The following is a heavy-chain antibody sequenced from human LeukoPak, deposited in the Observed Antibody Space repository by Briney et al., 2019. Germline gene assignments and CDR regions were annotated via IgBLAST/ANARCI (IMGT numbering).Heavy chain of an antibody. CDR3: AREDVVLVGAVRYYYYGMDV. D-gene: IGHD1-26*01. V-gene: IGHV1-46*01. CDR1: GYNFISYY. J-gene: IGHJ6*02. Sequence: ASVKVSCKASGYNFISYYMHWVRQAPGQGLEWMGIINPSGGSTSYAQKFQDRVTMTRDTSTSTVYMELSSLKSEDTAVYYCAREDVVLVGAVRYYYYGMDVWGQGTTVTVSS. CDR2: INPSGGST.